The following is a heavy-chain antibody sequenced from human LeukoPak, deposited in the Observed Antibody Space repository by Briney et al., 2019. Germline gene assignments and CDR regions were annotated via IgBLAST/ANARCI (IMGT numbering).Heavy chain of an antibody. CDR3: AQGHSSGRYGSWFDP. J-gene: IGHJ5*02. V-gene: IGHV3-30-3*01. D-gene: IGHD6-19*01. CDR1: GFTFSSYA. Sequence: GGSLRLSCAASGFTFSSYAMHWVRQAPGKGLEWVAVISYDGSNKYYADSVKGRFTISRDNSKNTLYLQMNSLRAEDTAVYYCAQGHSSGRYGSWFDPWGQGTLVTVSS. CDR2: ISYDGSNK.